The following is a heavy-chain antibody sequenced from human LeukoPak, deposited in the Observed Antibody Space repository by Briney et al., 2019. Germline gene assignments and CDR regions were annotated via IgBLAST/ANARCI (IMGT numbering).Heavy chain of an antibody. CDR3: ARDDGLWFGEGTGFDL. Sequence: SETLSLTCAVYGGSFSGYYWSWIRQPPGKGLEWIGEINHSGSTNYNPSLKSRVTISVDTSKNQFSLKLTSVTAADTAVYYCARDDGLWFGEGTGFDLWGRGTLVTVSS. V-gene: IGHV4-34*01. D-gene: IGHD3-10*01. J-gene: IGHJ2*01. CDR2: INHSGST. CDR1: GGSFSGYY.